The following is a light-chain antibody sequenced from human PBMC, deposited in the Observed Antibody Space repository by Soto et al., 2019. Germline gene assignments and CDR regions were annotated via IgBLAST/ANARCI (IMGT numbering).Light chain of an antibody. J-gene: IGKJ2*01. CDR2: GAS. Sequence: EIVMTQSPATLSVSPGERATLSCRTSQSVSSNLAWYQQKPGQAPRLLIYGASTRATGIPARFSGSGSGTEFTLNISSLQSEDFAGYYCQHYNNWPPYTFGQGTKLEIK. CDR3: QHYNNWPPYT. V-gene: IGKV3-15*01. CDR1: QSVSSN.